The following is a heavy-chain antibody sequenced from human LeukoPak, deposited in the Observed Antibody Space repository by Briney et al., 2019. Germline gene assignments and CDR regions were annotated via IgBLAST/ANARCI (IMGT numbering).Heavy chain of an antibody. CDR3: ARANSFDSSGYYFDY. D-gene: IGHD3-22*01. CDR2: IRSKTYRGTT. CDR1: GFTFGNYA. Sequence: GGPLRLSCTASGFTFGNYALSWFRQAPGKGLEWVAFIRSKTYRGTTEYAASVKGRFTISRDDSKSIAYLQMNSLKTEDTAVYYCARANSFDSSGYYFDYWGQGTLVTVSS. J-gene: IGHJ4*02. V-gene: IGHV3-49*03.